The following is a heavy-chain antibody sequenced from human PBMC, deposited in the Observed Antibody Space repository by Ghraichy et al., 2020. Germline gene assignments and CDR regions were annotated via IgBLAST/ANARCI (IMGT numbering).Heavy chain of an antibody. CDR3: AREGKYYLDH. D-gene: IGHD3-10*01. CDR2: TYTGGTT. V-gene: IGHV3-66*01. J-gene: IGHJ4*02. CDR1: GFTVSGND. Sequence: GGSLRLSCTVSGFTVSGNDMNWVRQAPGKGLEWVSVTYTGGTTYYTDYVRGRFTISRDTSTNTVYLQMNSLRAEDTAVYYCAREGKYYLDHWGQGTLVTVSS.